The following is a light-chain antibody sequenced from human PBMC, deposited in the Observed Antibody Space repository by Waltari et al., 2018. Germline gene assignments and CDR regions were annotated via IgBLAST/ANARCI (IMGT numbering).Light chain of an antibody. CDR2: GAS. CDR3: HQYNNWLWT. Sequence: EIVMTQSPATLSVSPGERATLSCRASQSVSSNLAWYQQKPGQAPRLLIYGASTGAAGIPARFSGSGSGTEFTLTISSLQSEDFAVYYCHQYNNWLWTFGQGTKVEIK. V-gene: IGKV3-15*01. J-gene: IGKJ1*01. CDR1: QSVSSN.